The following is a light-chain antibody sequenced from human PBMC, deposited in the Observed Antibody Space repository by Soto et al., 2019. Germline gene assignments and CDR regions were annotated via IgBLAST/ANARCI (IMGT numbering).Light chain of an antibody. Sequence: QSALTQPASVSGSPGQSITISCTGTSSDVGGYNYVSWYQQHLGKAPKLMIYDVSNRPSGVSNRFSGSKSGNTASLTISGLQAEDEADYYCSSYTSSSTLGYVVFGGGTKLTVL. CDR1: SSDVGGYNY. CDR2: DVS. V-gene: IGLV2-14*01. J-gene: IGLJ2*01. CDR3: SSYTSSSTLGYVV.